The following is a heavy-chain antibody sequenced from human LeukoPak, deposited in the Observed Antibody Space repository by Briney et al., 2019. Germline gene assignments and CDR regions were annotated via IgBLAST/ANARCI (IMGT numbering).Heavy chain of an antibody. Sequence: SETLSLTCAAYGGSFNGYFWSWIRQPPGKGLEWIGEIHHGGSTNQNPSLKTRVTISIDTSKNQSSLNLSSVTAADTAVYYCARGLAGGYNFDYWGQGTLVTVSS. V-gene: IGHV4-34*01. J-gene: IGHJ4*02. D-gene: IGHD3-22*01. CDR3: ARGLAGGYNFDY. CDR2: IHHGGST. CDR1: GGSFNGYF.